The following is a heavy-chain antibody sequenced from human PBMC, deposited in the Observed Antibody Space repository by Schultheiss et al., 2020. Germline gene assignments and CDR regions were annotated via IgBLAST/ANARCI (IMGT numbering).Heavy chain of an antibody. CDR1: GYTFTSYG. CDR2: INPVPDTA. Sequence: SVKVSGKASGYTFTSYGISWVRQAPGQGLEWMGGINPVPDTATYAQKFQGRVTITADKSTSTAYMELSSLRSEDTAVYYCARGYFDYWGQGTLVTVSS. CDR3: ARGYFDY. J-gene: IGHJ4*02. V-gene: IGHV1-69*06.